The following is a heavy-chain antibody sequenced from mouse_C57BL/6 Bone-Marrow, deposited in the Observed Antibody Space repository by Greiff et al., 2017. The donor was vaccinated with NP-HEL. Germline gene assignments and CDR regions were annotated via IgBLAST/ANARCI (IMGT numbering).Heavy chain of an antibody. CDR2: ISDGGSYT. CDR3: ARDGGLRWYFDV. Sequence: DVQLVESGGGLVKPGGSLKLSCAASGFTFSSYAMSWVRQTPEKRLEWVATISDGGSYTYYPDNVKGRFTISRDNAKNNLYLQMSHLKSEDTAMYYCARDGGLRWYFDVWGTGTTVTVSS. CDR1: GFTFSSYA. V-gene: IGHV5-4*01. D-gene: IGHD2-4*01. J-gene: IGHJ1*03.